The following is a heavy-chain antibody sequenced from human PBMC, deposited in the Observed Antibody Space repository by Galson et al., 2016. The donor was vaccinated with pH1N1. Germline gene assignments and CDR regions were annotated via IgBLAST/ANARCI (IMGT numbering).Heavy chain of an antibody. Sequence: SVKVSCKVSGSTLTGFSMHWVRQAPGKGLEWMGCLDREDGETDYAHHFQGRVTMTEDTSTDTAYMELSSLRSEDTAVYYCASDYDYWGQGTLVTVSS. CDR2: LDREDGET. CDR3: ASDYDY. V-gene: IGHV1-24*01. J-gene: IGHJ4*02. CDR1: GSTLTGFS.